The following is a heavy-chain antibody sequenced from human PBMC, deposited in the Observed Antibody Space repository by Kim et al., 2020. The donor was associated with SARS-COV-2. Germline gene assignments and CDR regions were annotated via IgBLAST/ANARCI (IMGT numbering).Heavy chain of an antibody. J-gene: IGHJ4*02. D-gene: IGHD5-12*01. CDR2: T. V-gene: IGHV4-30-2*01. Sequence: THYNPSLRSRVTISLDRYKNQFSLKVNSMIAADTAVYYCARGGGYNSPFDYWGQGTLVTVSS. CDR3: ARGGGYNSPFDY.